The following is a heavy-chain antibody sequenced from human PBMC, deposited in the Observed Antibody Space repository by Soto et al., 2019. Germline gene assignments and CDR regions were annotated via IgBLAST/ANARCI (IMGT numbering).Heavy chain of an antibody. D-gene: IGHD4-17*01. V-gene: IGHV4-34*01. J-gene: IGHJ4*02. CDR2: INHSGST. CDR3: ARDEPNTVTPLDY. Sequence: SETLSLTCAVHGGSFSGYYWSWIRQPPGKGLEWIGEINHSGSTNYNPSLKSRVTISVDTSKNQFSLKLSSVTAADTAVYYCARDEPNTVTPLDYWGQGTLVTV. CDR1: GGSFSGYY.